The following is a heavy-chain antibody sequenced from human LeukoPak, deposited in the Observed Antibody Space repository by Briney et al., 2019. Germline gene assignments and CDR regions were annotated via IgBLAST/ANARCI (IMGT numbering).Heavy chain of an antibody. CDR2: ISGNGVDT. J-gene: IGHJ4*02. CDR3: AIQRWLQSGAINFFEY. Sequence: GGSLRLSCAASGFTFSSYAMSWVRQAPGKGLEWVSAISGNGVDTYYANSVKGRFTISRDNSKNTLYLQMHSLRPDDTAVYYCAIQRWLQSGAINFFEYWGLGTLVTVSS. V-gene: IGHV3-23*01. CDR1: GFTFSSYA. D-gene: IGHD5-24*01.